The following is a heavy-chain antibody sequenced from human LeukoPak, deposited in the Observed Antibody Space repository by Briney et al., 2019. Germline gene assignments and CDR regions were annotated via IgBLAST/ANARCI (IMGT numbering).Heavy chain of an antibody. D-gene: IGHD3-10*01. CDR3: ARHAKSRSMVRGVIITYWFDP. Sequence: SETLSLTCTVSGGSISTNSYSWGWIRQPPGKGLEWIGSIYYSGSSYYNPSLKSRVTISVDTSKSQFSLKLRSVTAADTAVYYCARHAKSRSMVRGVIITYWFDPWGQGTLVTVSS. J-gene: IGHJ5*02. CDR2: IYYSGSS. V-gene: IGHV4-39*01. CDR1: GGSISTNSYS.